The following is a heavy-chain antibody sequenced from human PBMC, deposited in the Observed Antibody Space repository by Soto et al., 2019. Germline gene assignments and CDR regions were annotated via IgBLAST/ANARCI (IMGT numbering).Heavy chain of an antibody. CDR1: GYTFTSNG. Sequence: ASVKVSCKASGYTFTSNGISWVRQAPGQGLEWMGWISAYNGNTNYAQKLQGRVTMTTDTSTSTAYMELRSLRSDDTAVYYCANSFQVVAATDSLDIWGQAAMVTVSS. J-gene: IGHJ3*02. V-gene: IGHV1-18*01. D-gene: IGHD2-15*01. CDR3: ANSFQVVAATDSLDI. CDR2: ISAYNGNT.